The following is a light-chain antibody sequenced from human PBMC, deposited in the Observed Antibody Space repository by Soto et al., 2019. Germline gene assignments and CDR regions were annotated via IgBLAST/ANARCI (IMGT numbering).Light chain of an antibody. Sequence: QSVLPQTPSVSGTPGQTVTISCSGSSSNIGRNYVYWYQQLPGAAPKLLMYSHNIRPSGVPDRFSASTSGTSASLVISGLRSEDEADYHCATWDDDVSGVVFGGGTKLGVL. V-gene: IGLV1-47*02. CDR1: SSNIGRNY. CDR2: SHN. J-gene: IGLJ2*01. CDR3: ATWDDDVSGVV.